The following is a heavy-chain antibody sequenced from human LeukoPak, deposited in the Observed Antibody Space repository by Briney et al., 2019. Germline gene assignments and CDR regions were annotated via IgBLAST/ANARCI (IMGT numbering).Heavy chain of an antibody. D-gene: IGHD3-22*01. Sequence: ASVKVSCKASGVTFSSYAISWVRQAPGQGLEWMGGIIPIFGTANYAQKFQGRVTITTDESTSTAYMELSSLRSEDTAVYYCARVSEYYYDSSGESWGQGTLVTVSS. CDR2: IIPIFGTA. CDR3: ARVSEYYYDSSGES. J-gene: IGHJ4*02. V-gene: IGHV1-69*05. CDR1: GVTFSSYA.